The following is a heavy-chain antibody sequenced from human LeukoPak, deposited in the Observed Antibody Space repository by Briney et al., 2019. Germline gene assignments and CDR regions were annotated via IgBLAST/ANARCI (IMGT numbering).Heavy chain of an antibody. CDR2: INAGNGNT. J-gene: IGHJ4*02. CDR1: GYTFTSYA. V-gene: IGHV1-3*01. D-gene: IGHD5-12*01. Sequence: ASVKVSCKASGYTFTSYAMHWVRQAPGQRLEWMGWINAGNGNTKYSQKFQGRVTITRDTSASTAYMELSSLRSEDTAVYYCARGSPTKHYFDYWGQGTLVTVSS. CDR3: ARGSPTKHYFDY.